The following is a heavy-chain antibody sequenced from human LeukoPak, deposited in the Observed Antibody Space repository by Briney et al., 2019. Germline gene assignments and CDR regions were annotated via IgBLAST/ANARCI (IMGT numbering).Heavy chain of an antibody. Sequence: ASVKVSCKASGYTFTGYYMHWVRQAPGQGLEWMGRINPNSGDTNYAQKFQGRVTMTRDTSISTAYMELSRLRSDDTAVYYCARDGVLRFLEWLSPPVDYYGMDVWGQGTTVTVSS. CDR3: ARDGVLRFLEWLSPPVDYYGMDV. D-gene: IGHD3-3*01. J-gene: IGHJ6*02. CDR1: GYTFTGYY. CDR2: INPNSGDT. V-gene: IGHV1-2*06.